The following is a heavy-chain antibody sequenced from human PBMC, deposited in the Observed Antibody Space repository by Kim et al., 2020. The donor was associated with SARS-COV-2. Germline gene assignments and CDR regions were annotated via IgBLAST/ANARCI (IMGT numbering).Heavy chain of an antibody. CDR2: IIPIFGTA. V-gene: IGHV1-69*13. CDR1: GGTFSNYA. CDR3: ARTPNTVTGTTHFDY. Sequence: SVKVSCKASGGTFSNYAISWVRQAPGQGLEWMGGIIPIFGTANYAQKFRGRVTITADESMSTAYMELSSLRSEDTAMFYCARTPNTVTGTTHFDYWGQGTLVTVSS. D-gene: IGHD1-7*01. J-gene: IGHJ4*02.